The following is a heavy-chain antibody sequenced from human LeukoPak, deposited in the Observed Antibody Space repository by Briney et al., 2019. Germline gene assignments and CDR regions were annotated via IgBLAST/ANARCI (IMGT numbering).Heavy chain of an antibody. Sequence: LPGGSLRLSCAASGFTFSSYAMSWVRQAPGKGLEWVSAISGSGGNTYYADSVKGRFTIPRDNSKNTLYLQMNSLRAEDTAVYYCAKSAYGLGAWCSDYWGQGTLVTVSS. CDR3: AKSAYGLGAWCSDY. CDR2: ISGSGGNT. CDR1: GFTFSSYA. V-gene: IGHV3-23*01. J-gene: IGHJ4*02. D-gene: IGHD4/OR15-4a*01.